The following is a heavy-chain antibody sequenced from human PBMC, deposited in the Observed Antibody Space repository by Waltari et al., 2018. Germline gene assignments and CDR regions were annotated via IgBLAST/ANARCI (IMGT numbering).Heavy chain of an antibody. CDR2: SNAGNGNT. CDR1: GYTFTSYA. V-gene: IGHV1-3*01. Sequence: QVQLVQSGAEVKKPGASVKVSCKASGYTFTSYAMHWVRQAPGQRLEWMGWSNAGNGNTKYSQKCQGRVTITRDTSASTAYMELSSLRSEDTAVYYCARDKGTGRNFWSGYSDEFDPWGQGTLVTVSS. J-gene: IGHJ5*02. D-gene: IGHD3-3*01. CDR3: ARDKGTGRNFWSGYSDEFDP.